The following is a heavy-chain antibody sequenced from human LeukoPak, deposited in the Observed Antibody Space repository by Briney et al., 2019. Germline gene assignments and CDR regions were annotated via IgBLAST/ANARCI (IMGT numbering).Heavy chain of an antibody. CDR1: GFTFSSYS. CDR3: ARDRWPGYSSSWPAGY. D-gene: IGHD6-13*01. Sequence: QPGGSLRLSCAASGFTFSSYSMNWVRQAPGKGLEWVSYVSSSSRTIFYADSVKGRFTISRDNAKNSLYLQMNSLRDEDTAVYYCARDRWPGYSSSWPAGYWGQGTLVTVSS. CDR2: VSSSSRTI. V-gene: IGHV3-48*02. J-gene: IGHJ4*02.